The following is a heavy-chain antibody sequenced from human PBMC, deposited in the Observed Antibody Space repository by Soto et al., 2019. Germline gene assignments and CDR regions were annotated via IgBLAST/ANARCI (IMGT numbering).Heavy chain of an antibody. Sequence: GGSLRLSCAASGFTFSSYSMNWVRQAPGKGLVWVSRINGDGSTTTYADSVKGRFTISRDNAKNILYLQLNSLRAEDTALYYCARGYSSAPDYWGQGTLVTVSS. D-gene: IGHD6-19*01. CDR1: GFTFSSYS. CDR3: ARGYSSAPDY. V-gene: IGHV3-74*01. J-gene: IGHJ4*02. CDR2: INGDGSTT.